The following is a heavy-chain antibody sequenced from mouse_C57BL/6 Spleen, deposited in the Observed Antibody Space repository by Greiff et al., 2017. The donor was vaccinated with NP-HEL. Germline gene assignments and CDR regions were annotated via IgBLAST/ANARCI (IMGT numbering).Heavy chain of an antibody. J-gene: IGHJ1*03. Sequence: VQLKESGGGLVKPGGSLKLSCAASGFTFSDYGMHWVRQAPEKGLEWVAYISSGSSTIYYADTVKGRFTISRDNAKNTLFLQMTSLRSEDTAMYYCARITTVVADWYFDVWGTGTTVTVSS. CDR1: GFTFSDYG. V-gene: IGHV5-17*01. CDR2: ISSGSSTI. D-gene: IGHD1-1*01. CDR3: ARITTVVADWYFDV.